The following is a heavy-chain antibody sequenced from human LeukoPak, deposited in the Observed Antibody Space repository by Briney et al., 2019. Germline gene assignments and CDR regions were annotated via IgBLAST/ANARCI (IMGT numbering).Heavy chain of an antibody. J-gene: IGHJ4*02. CDR1: GYTFTSYA. CDR2: INPGNGDT. Sequence: EASVKVSCKASGYTFTSYAMHWVRQAPGQRLEWMGCINPGNGDTKYSQEFQGRVTITRDTSATTAYMELSSLRSDDMAVYYCTLYNYWGQGTLVTVSS. V-gene: IGHV1-3*03. CDR3: TLYNY. D-gene: IGHD2-2*02.